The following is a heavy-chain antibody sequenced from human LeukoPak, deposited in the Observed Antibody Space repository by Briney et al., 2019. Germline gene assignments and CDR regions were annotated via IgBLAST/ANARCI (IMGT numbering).Heavy chain of an antibody. CDR3: ARVGWELFQH. Sequence: SETLSLTCAVYGGSFSGYYWSWIRQPPGKGLEWIGEINHSGSTNYNPSLKSRVTISVDTSKNQFSLKLSSVTAADTAVYYCARVGWELFQHWGQGTLVTVSS. V-gene: IGHV4-34*01. D-gene: IGHD1-26*01. CDR1: GGSFSGYY. CDR2: INHSGST. J-gene: IGHJ1*01.